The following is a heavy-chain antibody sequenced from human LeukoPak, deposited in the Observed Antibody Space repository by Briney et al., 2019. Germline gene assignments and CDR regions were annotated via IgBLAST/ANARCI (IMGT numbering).Heavy chain of an antibody. CDR2: IYYSGST. CDR1: GGSISSYY. Sequence: SETLSLTCTVSGGSISSYYWSWIRQPPGKGLEWIGYIYYSGSTNYNPSLKSRVTISVDTSKNQFSLKLSSVTAADTAVYYCAGGIWSGYYMVPRRLEPFDYWGQGTLVTVSS. J-gene: IGHJ4*02. D-gene: IGHD3-3*01. CDR3: AGGIWSGYYMVPRRLEPFDY. V-gene: IGHV4-59*01.